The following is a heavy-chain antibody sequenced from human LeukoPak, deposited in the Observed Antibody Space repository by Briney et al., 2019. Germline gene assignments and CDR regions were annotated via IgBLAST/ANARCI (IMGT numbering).Heavy chain of an antibody. CDR2: ISYDGSNK. CDR1: GFTFGSYA. Sequence: GGSLRLSCAASGFTFGSYAMHWVRQAPGKGLEWVAVISYDGSNKYYADSVKGRFTISRDNSKNTLYLQMNSLRAEDTAVYYCARNGLYSSSWYFDYWGQGTLVTVSS. V-gene: IGHV3-30*01. CDR3: ARNGLYSSSWYFDY. D-gene: IGHD6-13*01. J-gene: IGHJ4*02.